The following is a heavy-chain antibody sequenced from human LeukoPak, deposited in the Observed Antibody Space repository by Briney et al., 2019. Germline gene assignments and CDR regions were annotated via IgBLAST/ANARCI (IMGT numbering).Heavy chain of an antibody. D-gene: IGHD3-10*01. CDR1: GFTFSNIW. Sequence: GGSLRLSCAASGFTFSNIWMSWVRQAPGKGLEWVANIKYNGSETNYVDSVKGRFTISRDHAKNSLHLQMNSLRAEDTAVYYCAENGGPHGMDVWGQGTTVTVSS. CDR2: IKYNGSET. CDR3: AENGGPHGMDV. V-gene: IGHV3-7*02. J-gene: IGHJ6*02.